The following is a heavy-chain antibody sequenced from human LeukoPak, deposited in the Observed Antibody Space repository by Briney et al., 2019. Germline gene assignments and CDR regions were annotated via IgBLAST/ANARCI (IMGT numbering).Heavy chain of an antibody. CDR3: ARGGKELVGAVYYYYMDV. D-gene: IGHD1-26*01. V-gene: IGHV1-69*04. Sequence: SVKVSCKASGGTFSSYAISWVRQAPGQGLEWMGRIIPILGIANYAQKFQGRVTITADKSTSTAYMELSSLRSEDTAVYYCARGGKELVGAVYYYYMDVWGRGTTVTVSS. CDR2: IIPILGIA. CDR1: GGTFSSYA. J-gene: IGHJ6*03.